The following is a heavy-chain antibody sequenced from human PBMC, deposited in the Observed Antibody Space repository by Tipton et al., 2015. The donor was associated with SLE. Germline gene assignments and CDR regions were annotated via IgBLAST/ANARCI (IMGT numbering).Heavy chain of an antibody. CDR3: ARDSDSSSWYVGNAFDI. J-gene: IGHJ3*02. CDR2: IYTSGST. Sequence: TLSLTCTVSGGSISSYYWSWIRQPPGKGLEWIGYIYTSGSTNYNPSLKSRVTISVDTSKNQFSLKLSSVTAADTAVYYCARDSDSSSWYVGNAFDIWGQGTMVTVSS. V-gene: IGHV4-59*01. CDR1: GGSISSYY. D-gene: IGHD6-13*01.